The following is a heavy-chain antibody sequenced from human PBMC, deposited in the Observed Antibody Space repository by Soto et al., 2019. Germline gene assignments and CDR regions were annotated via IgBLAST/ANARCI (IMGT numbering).Heavy chain of an antibody. Sequence: QVQLVQSGPEVKKPAASVQVSCKASGYPFTSYGIVWVRQAPGQGLEWMGWISPYSGETRYTEKFQDRLPLTTETSTSTAYMDLRSLTSDDTAVYFCARGPVAGSDFWGQGTLVIVSS. D-gene: IGHD6-19*01. V-gene: IGHV1-18*01. CDR2: ISPYSGET. J-gene: IGHJ4*02. CDR3: ARGPVAGSDF. CDR1: GYPFTSYG.